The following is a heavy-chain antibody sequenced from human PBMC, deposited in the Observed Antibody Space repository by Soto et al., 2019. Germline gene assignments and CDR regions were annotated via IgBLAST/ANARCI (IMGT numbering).Heavy chain of an antibody. D-gene: IGHD1-26*01. V-gene: IGHV3-30-3*01. Sequence: QVQLVESGGGVVQPGRSLRLSCAASGFTFSSYAMHWVRQAPGKGLEWVAVISYDGSNKYYADSVKGRFTISRDNSKNTLYLQMNSLRAEDTAVYYCARRKYSGSYRNWFDPWGQGTLVTVSS. CDR1: GFTFSSYA. J-gene: IGHJ5*02. CDR2: ISYDGSNK. CDR3: ARRKYSGSYRNWFDP.